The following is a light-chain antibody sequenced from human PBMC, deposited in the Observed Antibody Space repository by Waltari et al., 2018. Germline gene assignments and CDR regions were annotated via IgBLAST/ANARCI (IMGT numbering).Light chain of an antibody. V-gene: IGKV3-20*01. J-gene: IGKJ4*01. CDR2: GTS. Sequence: EIVLTQSTGTLSLSPGKRATLPCRASQSVTSISLTWYQQKLGQAPRLLIYGTSLRATGIPDRFSGSGSGTDFTRTISRLEPEDFAVYDCQQYDGEVVTFGGGTKVEI. CDR3: QQYDGEVVT. CDR1: QSVTSIS.